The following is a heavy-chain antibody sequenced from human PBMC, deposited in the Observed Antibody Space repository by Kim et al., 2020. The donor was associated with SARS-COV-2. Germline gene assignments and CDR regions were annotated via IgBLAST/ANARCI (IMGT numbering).Heavy chain of an antibody. D-gene: IGHD3-16*01. Sequence: YVDCVKGRLTISRDNPKKSLYRQMNSLRAEDTAVYYCARHWGDYYYGMDVWGQGTTVTVSS. J-gene: IGHJ6*02. V-gene: IGHV3-7*01. CDR3: ARHWGDYYYGMDV.